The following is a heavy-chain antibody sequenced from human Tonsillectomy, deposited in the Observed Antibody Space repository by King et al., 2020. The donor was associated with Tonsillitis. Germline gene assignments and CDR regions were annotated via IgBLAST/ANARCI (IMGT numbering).Heavy chain of an antibody. V-gene: IGHV3-23*04. D-gene: IGHD1-26*01. Sequence: VQLVESGGGLVQPWGSLRLSCEASGFTFSTYAMSWVRQAPGNGPEWVSAISGRDTMPFYADSVKGLFTISRDDSKNTVPLQMSSLRAEDTAVYYCAKESPYSGNYRFYYFDYWGQGTLVTVSS. CDR2: ISGRDTMP. CDR1: GFTFSTYA. CDR3: AKESPYSGNYRFYYFDY. J-gene: IGHJ4*02.